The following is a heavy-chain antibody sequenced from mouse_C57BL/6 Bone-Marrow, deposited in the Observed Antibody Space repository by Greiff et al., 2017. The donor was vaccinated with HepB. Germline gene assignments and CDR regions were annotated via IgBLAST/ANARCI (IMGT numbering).Heavy chain of an antibody. J-gene: IGHJ3*01. CDR2: IYPGSGST. CDR1: GYTFTSYW. V-gene: IGHV1-55*01. CDR3: ARDGTAQVWFAY. D-gene: IGHD3-2*02. Sequence: QVQLKQPGAELVKPGASVKMSCKASGYTFTSYWITWVKQRPGQGLEWIGDIYPGSGSTNYNEKFKSKATLTVDTSSSTAYMQLSSLTSEDSAVYYCARDGTAQVWFAYWGQGTLVTVSA.